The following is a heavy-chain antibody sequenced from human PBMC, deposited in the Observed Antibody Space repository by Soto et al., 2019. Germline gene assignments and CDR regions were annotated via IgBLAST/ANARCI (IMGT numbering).Heavy chain of an antibody. V-gene: IGHV3-53*04. J-gene: IGHJ6*02. CDR2: IYSGGST. CDR3: ARENYVFSGDNYYYYGMDV. CDR1: GFTFSSYA. D-gene: IGHD3-3*01. Sequence: PGGSLRLSCAASGFTFSSYAMSWVRQAPGKGLEWVSVIYSGGSTYYADSVKGRFTISRHNSKNTLYLQMNSLRAEDTAVYYCARENYVFSGDNYYYYGMDVWGQGTTVTVSS.